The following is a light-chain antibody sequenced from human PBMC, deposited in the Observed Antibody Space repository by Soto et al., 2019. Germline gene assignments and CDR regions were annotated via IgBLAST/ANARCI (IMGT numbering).Light chain of an antibody. CDR3: QQYDDWPRT. CDR1: QSVGTSY. Sequence: EIVLTQSPGTLSLSPGERATLSCRASQSVGTSYLAWYQQKPGQAPRLLIYGASTRATGIPARFSGSGSGTEFTLTISSLQPEDFAIYYCQQYDDWPRTFGQGTKVDIK. V-gene: IGKV3-15*01. CDR2: GAS. J-gene: IGKJ1*01.